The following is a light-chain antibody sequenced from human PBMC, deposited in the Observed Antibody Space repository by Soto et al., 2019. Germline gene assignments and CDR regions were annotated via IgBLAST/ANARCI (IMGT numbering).Light chain of an antibody. CDR3: QQYNTWIT. J-gene: IGKJ4*01. CDR1: QSVSTN. CDR2: DAS. V-gene: IGKV3-15*01. Sequence: EIVMTQSPATLSVSPGERATLSCRASQSVSTNLAWYQHKVGQAPRLLIYDASTRATGVPARFSGSGSGTEFTLTISSLQSEDFALYYCQQYNTWITFGGGTKVEIK.